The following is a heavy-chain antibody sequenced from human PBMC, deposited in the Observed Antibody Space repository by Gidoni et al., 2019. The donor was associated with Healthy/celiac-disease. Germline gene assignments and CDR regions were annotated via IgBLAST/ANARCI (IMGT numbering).Heavy chain of an antibody. CDR1: GGTFSSYA. J-gene: IGHJ6*02. CDR3: ARVETTVVKYYYYYGMDV. D-gene: IGHD4-17*01. V-gene: IGHV1-69*01. CDR2: IIPSFGTA. Sequence: QVQLVQSGAEVKKPGSSVKVSCKDSGGTFSSYAISWVRQAPGQGLEWMGGIIPSFGTANYAQKCQGRVTSTADESTSTAYMELSSLRSEDTAVYYCARVETTVVKYYYYYGMDVWGQGTTVTVSS.